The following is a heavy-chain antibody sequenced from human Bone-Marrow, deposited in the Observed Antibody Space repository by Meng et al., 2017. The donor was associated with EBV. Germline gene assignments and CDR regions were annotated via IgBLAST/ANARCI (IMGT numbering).Heavy chain of an antibody. J-gene: IGHJ4*02. Sequence: VHVQEAGPGQVTASGTLSLTCAGSGGSIISSTLCSWVRQPQGKGLYWIGEIYHSGSTTYNPSLKSRVTISVDKSKNQFSLKLSSVTAADTAVYYCLLQVQDDDYWGQGTLVTVSS. CDR1: GGSIISSTL. D-gene: IGHD1-1*01. CDR3: LLQVQDDDY. CDR2: IYHSGST. V-gene: IGHV4-4*02.